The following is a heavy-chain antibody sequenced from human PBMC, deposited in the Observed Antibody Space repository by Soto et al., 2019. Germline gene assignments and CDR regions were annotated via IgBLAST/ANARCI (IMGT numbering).Heavy chain of an antibody. CDR3: ARAKSSGSYYKSYYYMDV. D-gene: IGHD3-10*01. CDR1: GYTFTSYD. CDR2: MNPTVVNT. V-gene: IGHV1-8*01. J-gene: IGHJ6*03. Sequence: ASVKVSCKASGYTFTSYDINWVRQATGQGLEWMGWMNPTVVNTGYAQMFQGRVTMTRNTSISIAYMELSSLRSEDTAVFYFARAKSSGSYYKSYYYMDVWGKGTTVTVSS.